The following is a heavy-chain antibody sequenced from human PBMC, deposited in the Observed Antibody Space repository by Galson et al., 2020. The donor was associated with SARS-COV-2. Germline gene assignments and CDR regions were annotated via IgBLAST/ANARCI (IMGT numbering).Heavy chain of an antibody. D-gene: IGHD2-15*01. V-gene: IGHV3-11*06. J-gene: IGHJ6*02. Sequence: GESLKILCAASGFTFSDYHMSWIRQAPGQGPEWVSYISTSSTYTSHADSVRGRFTISRDNAKKSLYLQMNSLRAEDTAVYYCVREFYCGRSCYVYNYYGLDVWGPGTTVTVSS. CDR3: VREFYCGRSCYVYNYYGLDV. CDR1: GFTFSDYH. CDR2: ISTSSTYT.